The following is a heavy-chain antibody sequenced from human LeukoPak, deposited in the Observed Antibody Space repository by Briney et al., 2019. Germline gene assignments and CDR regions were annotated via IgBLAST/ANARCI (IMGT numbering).Heavy chain of an antibody. CDR1: GFTFSTYN. V-gene: IGHV3-21*01. Sequence: GGSLRLSCAASGFTFSTYNMNWVRQAPGKGLEWVSSISSSSSYIYYADSVKGRFTISRDNAKNSLYLQMNSLRAEDTAVYYCAREPVVVSTNLYFDYWGQGTLVTVSS. CDR2: ISSSSSYI. CDR3: AREPVVVSTNLYFDY. D-gene: IGHD2-15*01. J-gene: IGHJ4*02.